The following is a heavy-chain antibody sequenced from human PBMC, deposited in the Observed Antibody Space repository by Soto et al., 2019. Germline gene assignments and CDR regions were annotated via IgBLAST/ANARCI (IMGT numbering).Heavy chain of an antibody. CDR3: ARVFSGTYRAIVL. CDR1: GFTVSSNY. CDR2: FYNGGAT. V-gene: IGHV3-66*01. D-gene: IGHD1-26*01. J-gene: IGHJ3*01. Sequence: GGSLRLSCAASGFTVSSNYMSWVRRAPGKGLEWVSIFYNGGATYYADSVRGRFTISSDDSKNTLYLHMNSLRAEDTAVYYCARVFSGTYRAIVLWGQGTMVTVSS.